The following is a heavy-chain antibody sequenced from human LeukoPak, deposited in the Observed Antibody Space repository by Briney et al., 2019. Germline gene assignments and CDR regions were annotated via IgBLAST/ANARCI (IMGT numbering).Heavy chain of an antibody. CDR2: IYSGGTT. Sequence: PGRSLRLSCAASGFSVSSNFMSWVRQAPGKGLEWVSVIYSGGTTYYADSVKGRFTISRDNSKNTLSLQMNNLRAEDTAVYYCARDGYGNNYMDVWGKGTTVTVSS. CDR1: GFSVSSNF. J-gene: IGHJ6*04. D-gene: IGHD1/OR15-1a*01. V-gene: IGHV3-53*01. CDR3: ARDGYGNNYMDV.